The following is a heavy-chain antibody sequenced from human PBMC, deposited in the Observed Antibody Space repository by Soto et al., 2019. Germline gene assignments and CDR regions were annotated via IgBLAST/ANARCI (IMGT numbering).Heavy chain of an antibody. CDR3: ARQGRYYNDSSGYYVDY. CDR1: GGSISSNSYY. J-gene: IGHJ4*02. V-gene: IGHV4-39*01. Sequence: QLQLQESGPGLVKPSETLSLTCTVSGGSISSNSYYWGWIRQPPGKVLEWIGSIFYTGSTCHNPSLKSRGPISVDTSKSQFCLKRSPVPAADTAVYYCARQGRYYNDSSGYYVDYWGQGTLVTVSS. CDR2: IFYTGST. D-gene: IGHD3-22*01.